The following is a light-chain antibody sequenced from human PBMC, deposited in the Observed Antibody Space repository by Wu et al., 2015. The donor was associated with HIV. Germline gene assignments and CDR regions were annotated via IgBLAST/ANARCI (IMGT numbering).Light chain of an antibody. CDR1: QSVGRN. CDR3: QQYDNWPPLT. CDR2: GAS. J-gene: IGKJ1*01. Sequence: EIVMTQSPATLSVSPGERVTLSYRASQSVGRNLAWYQHKPGQTPRLLFYGASTRANAIPDRFSGTGSGTEFTLTISSLQPEDFATYYCQQYDNWPPLTFGQGTKVEI. V-gene: IGKV3D-15*01.